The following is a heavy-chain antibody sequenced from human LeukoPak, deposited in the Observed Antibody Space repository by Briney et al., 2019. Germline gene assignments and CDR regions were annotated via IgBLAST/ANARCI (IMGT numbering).Heavy chain of an antibody. Sequence: SETLSLTCTVSGGSISSYYWSWIRQRPGKGLEWIGYIYYSGSTNYNPSLKSRVTISVDTSKNQFSLKLSSVTAADTAVYYCARENGWLRLDYWGQGTLVTVSS. CDR2: IYYSGST. V-gene: IGHV4-59*01. J-gene: IGHJ4*02. CDR3: ARENGWLRLDY. D-gene: IGHD5-12*01. CDR1: GGSISSYY.